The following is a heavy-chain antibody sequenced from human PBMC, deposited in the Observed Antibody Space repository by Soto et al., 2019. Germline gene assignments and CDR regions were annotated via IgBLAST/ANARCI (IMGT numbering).Heavy chain of an antibody. Sequence: EVQLVESGGGLVKPGGSLRLSCAASGFTFSNAWMSWVRQAPGKGLEWVGRIKSKTDGGTTDYAAPGKGRFTISRDDSKNTLYLQMNSLKTEHTAVYYCTTEELYYYDSSGSYYFDYWGQGTLVTVSS. CDR3: TTEELYYYDSSGSYYFDY. D-gene: IGHD3-22*01. CDR1: GFTFSNAW. V-gene: IGHV3-15*01. J-gene: IGHJ4*02. CDR2: IKSKTDGGTT.